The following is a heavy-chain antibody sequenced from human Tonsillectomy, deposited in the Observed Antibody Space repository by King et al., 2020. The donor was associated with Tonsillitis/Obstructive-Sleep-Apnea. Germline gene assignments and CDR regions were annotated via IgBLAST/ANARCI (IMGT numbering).Heavy chain of an antibody. CDR2: NNPNSGGT. J-gene: IGHJ6*02. CDR1: GYTFTGYH. CDR3: ARYLLNRALVYGMDV. D-gene: IGHD1-26*01. V-gene: IGHV1-2*02. Sequence: VQLVESGAEVKKPGASVKVSCKASGYTFTGYHIHWVRQAPGQGLEWMGWNNPNSGGTNYAQKFQGRVTMTRDTSISTAYMEVRRLRSDDTAVYYCARYLLNRALVYGMDVWGQGTTVTVSS.